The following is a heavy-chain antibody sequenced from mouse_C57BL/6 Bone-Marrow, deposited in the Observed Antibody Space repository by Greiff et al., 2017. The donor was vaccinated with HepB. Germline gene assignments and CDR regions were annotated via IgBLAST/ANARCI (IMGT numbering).Heavy chain of an antibody. V-gene: IGHV1-66*01. CDR1: GYSFTSYY. CDR2: IYPGSGNT. D-gene: IGHD2-1*01. Sequence: QVQLQQSGPELVKPGASVKISCKASGYSFTSYYIHWVKQRPGQGLVWIGWIYPGSGNTKYNEKFKGKATLTADTSSSTAYMQLSSLTSEDSAVYYCASPDGNYEGWYFDVWGTGTTVTVSS. J-gene: IGHJ1*03. CDR3: ASPDGNYEGWYFDV.